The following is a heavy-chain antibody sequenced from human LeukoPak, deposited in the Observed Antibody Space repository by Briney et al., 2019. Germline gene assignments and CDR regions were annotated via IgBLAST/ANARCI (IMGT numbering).Heavy chain of an antibody. J-gene: IGHJ4*02. V-gene: IGHV3-74*01. CDR3: ARENSNWGSDY. D-gene: IGHD7-27*01. CDR2: INSDGSST. Sequence: GGSLRLSCAASRFTFTNYWMTWVRQAPGKGLVWVSRINSDGSSTSYADSVKGRFTISRDNAKNTLYLQMNSLRAEDTAVYYCARENSNWGSDYWGQGTLVTVSS. CDR1: RFTFTNYW.